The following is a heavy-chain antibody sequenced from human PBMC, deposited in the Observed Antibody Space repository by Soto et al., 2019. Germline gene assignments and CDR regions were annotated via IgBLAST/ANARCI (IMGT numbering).Heavy chain of an antibody. Sequence: EVQLVESGGGLVKPGGSLRLSCAASGFTFSNAWMNWVRQAPGKGLEWVGRIKSKTEGGTTDYAAFVKGRFTISRDDSKNTLYLQMNSLKTEDTAVYYCTTDLLTVTLFDFWGQGTLVTVSS. CDR3: TTDLLTVTLFDF. J-gene: IGHJ4*02. CDR1: GFTFSNAW. V-gene: IGHV3-15*07. D-gene: IGHD4-17*01. CDR2: IKSKTEGGTT.